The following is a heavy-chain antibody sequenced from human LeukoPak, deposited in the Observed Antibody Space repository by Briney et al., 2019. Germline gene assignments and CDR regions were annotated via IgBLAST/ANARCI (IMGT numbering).Heavy chain of an antibody. CDR1: GGSISSYY. CDR3: ARVRTGVDYYYGMDV. Sequence: SETLSLTCTVSGGSISSYYWSWIRQPPGKGLEWIGYIYYSGSTNYNPSLKSRVTISVDTSKNQFSLKLSSVTAADTAVSYCARVRTGVDYYYGMDVWGKGTTVTVSS. J-gene: IGHJ6*04. D-gene: IGHD7-27*01. V-gene: IGHV4-59*01. CDR2: IYYSGST.